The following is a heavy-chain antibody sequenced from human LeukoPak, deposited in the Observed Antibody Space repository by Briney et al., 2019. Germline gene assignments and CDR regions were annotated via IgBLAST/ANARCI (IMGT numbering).Heavy chain of an antibody. CDR2: INTNTGNP. CDR1: GYTFTSYA. CDR3: ARDRRLRYFDWLKTDAFDI. D-gene: IGHD3-9*01. V-gene: IGHV7-4-1*02. J-gene: IGHJ3*02. Sequence: ASVKVSCKASGYTFTSYAMNWVRQAPGQGLEWMGWINTNTGNPTYAQGFTGRFVFSLDTSASTAYLQISSLKAEDTAVYYCARDRRLRYFDWLKTDAFDIWGQGTMVTVSS.